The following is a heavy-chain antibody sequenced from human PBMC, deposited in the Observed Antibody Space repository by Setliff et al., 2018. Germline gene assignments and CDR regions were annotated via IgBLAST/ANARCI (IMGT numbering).Heavy chain of an antibody. D-gene: IGHD1-26*01. CDR1: GYSISSGYY. J-gene: IGHJ4*02. Sequence: PSETLSLTCTVSGYSISSGYYWSWIRQPPGKRLEWIGEIIHSGSTNYNPSLKSRVTISMDTSKNQFSLKVPSVTAADPAVYYCARSFSRSGKFLLDYWGQGALVTVSS. CDR2: IIHSGST. CDR3: ARSFSRSGKFLLDY. V-gene: IGHV4-38-2*02.